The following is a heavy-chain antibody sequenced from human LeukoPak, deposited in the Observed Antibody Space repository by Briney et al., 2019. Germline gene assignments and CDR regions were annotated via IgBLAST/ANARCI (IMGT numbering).Heavy chain of an antibody. V-gene: IGHV4-34*01. CDR3: ARDYDSSGYYGY. D-gene: IGHD3-22*01. CDR2: INHSGST. J-gene: IGHJ4*02. CDR1: GGSFSGYY. Sequence: SETLSLTCAVYGGSFSGYYWSWIRQPPGKGLEWIGKINHSGSTNYNPSLKSRVTISVDTSKNQFSLKLSSVTAADTAVYYCARDYDSSGYYGYWGQGTLVTVSS.